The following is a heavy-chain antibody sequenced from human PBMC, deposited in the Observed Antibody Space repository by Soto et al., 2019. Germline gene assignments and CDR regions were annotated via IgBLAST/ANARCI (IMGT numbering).Heavy chain of an antibody. Sequence: RLSCAASCFTFSSYAMHWVRQAPGKGLEWVAVISYDGSNKYYADSVKGRFTISRDNSKNTLYLQMNSLRAEDTAVYYCARDYSSGYGMDVWGQGTTVTVSS. CDR2: ISYDGSNK. D-gene: IGHD6-25*01. J-gene: IGHJ6*02. CDR1: CFTFSSYA. V-gene: IGHV3-30-3*01. CDR3: ARDYSSGYGMDV.